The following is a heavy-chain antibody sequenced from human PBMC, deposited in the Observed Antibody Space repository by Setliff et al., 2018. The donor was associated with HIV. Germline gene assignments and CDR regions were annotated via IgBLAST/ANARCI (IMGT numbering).Heavy chain of an antibody. CDR2: MNPKSGNT. V-gene: IGHV1-8*01. Sequence: VSVKVSCKASGYNFTSHDINWVRQAPGQGLEWMGWMNPKSGNTGYARKFQGRVTMTRKTSISTAYMELRSLRSDDTAVYYCARGYCSSTSCYGIYYFDNWGQGTPVTVSS. D-gene: IGHD2-2*01. J-gene: IGHJ4*02. CDR3: ARGYCSSTSCYGIYYFDN. CDR1: GYNFTSHD.